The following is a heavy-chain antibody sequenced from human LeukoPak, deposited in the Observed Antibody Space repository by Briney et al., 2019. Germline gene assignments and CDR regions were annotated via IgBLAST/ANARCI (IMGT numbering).Heavy chain of an antibody. D-gene: IGHD2-8*01. Sequence: GGSLRLSCAASGFTFSSYSMNWVRQAPGKGREWVSYVSSSSSTIYYADSVKGRFTISRDNAKNSLYLQMNSLRAEDTAVYYCARELWDIVLMVYAMGVFDYWGQGTLVTVSS. V-gene: IGHV3-48*01. CDR1: GFTFSSYS. J-gene: IGHJ4*02. CDR2: VSSSSSTI. CDR3: ARELWDIVLMVYAMGVFDY.